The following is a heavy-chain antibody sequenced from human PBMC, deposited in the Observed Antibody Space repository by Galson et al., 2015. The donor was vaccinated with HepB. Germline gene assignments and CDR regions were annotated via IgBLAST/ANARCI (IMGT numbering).Heavy chain of an antibody. Sequence: SLRLSCAASGFTFSSYGMHWVRQAPGEGLEWVALISYDGSIKFYADSVKGRFTISRDNSKNTLYLQMNGLRAEDTAVYYCAKDGPPYSSGWPDYWGQGTLVTVSS. CDR1: GFTFSSYG. V-gene: IGHV3-30*18. CDR2: ISYDGSIK. CDR3: AKDGPPYSSGWPDY. D-gene: IGHD6-19*01. J-gene: IGHJ4*02.